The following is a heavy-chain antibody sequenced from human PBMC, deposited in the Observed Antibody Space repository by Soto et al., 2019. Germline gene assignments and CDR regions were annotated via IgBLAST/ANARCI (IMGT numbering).Heavy chain of an antibody. V-gene: IGHV4-34*01. Sequence: SETLSLTCAVYGGSFSGYYWSWIRQPPGKGLEWIGEINHSGSTNYNPSLKSRVTISVDTSKNQFSLKLSSVTAADTAVYYCARDRITIFGVVPWTFDYWGQGTLVTVSS. CDR3: ARDRITIFGVVPWTFDY. D-gene: IGHD3-3*01. CDR2: INHSGST. CDR1: GGSFSGYY. J-gene: IGHJ4*02.